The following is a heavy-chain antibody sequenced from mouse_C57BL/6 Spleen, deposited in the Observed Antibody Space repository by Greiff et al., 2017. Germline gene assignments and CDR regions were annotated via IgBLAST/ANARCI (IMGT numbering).Heavy chain of an antibody. CDR2: IYPGDGDT. J-gene: IGHJ4*01. CDR1: GYAFSSSW. Sequence: VQLQQSGPELVKPGASVKISCKASGYAFSSSWMNWVKQRPGKGLEWIGRIYPGDGDTNYNGKFKGKATLTADKSSSTAYMQLSSLTSEDSAVYFCAYPLMDYWGQGTSVTVSS. CDR3: AYPLMDY. V-gene: IGHV1-82*01.